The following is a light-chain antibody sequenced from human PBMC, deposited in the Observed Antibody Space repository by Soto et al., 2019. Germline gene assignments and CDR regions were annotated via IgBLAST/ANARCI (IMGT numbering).Light chain of an antibody. V-gene: IGLV2-8*01. CDR2: EVS. J-gene: IGLJ1*01. CDR1: RSDVGGYNS. CDR3: SLYTDMNNLV. Sequence: QSALTQSPSASGSPGQSVTISCTGTRSDVGGYNSVSWYQQHPGKAPKVMIYEVSKRPSGLPDRFSGSKSCNSASLTVSALQAENEAEYYRSLYTDMNNLVCGTGT.